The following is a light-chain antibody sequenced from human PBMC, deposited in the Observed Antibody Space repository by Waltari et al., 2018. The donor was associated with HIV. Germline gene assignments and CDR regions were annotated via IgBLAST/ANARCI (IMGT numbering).Light chain of an antibody. CDR2: EDT. Sequence: QSALTPPASVSGSTGQSITLSCIGTSSDVVGYSLVYWYQHNPGKAPQLLTFEDTEPPSGVSNRFSASKSGTTASLTISGLLAEDAADYYCCSYGGFTTYVFGSGTKVTVL. CDR3: CSYGGFTTYV. V-gene: IGLV2-23*01. J-gene: IGLJ1*01. CDR1: SSDVVGYSL.